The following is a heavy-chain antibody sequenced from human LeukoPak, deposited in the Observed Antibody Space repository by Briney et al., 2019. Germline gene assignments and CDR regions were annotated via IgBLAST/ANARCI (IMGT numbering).Heavy chain of an antibody. Sequence: SETLTLTCTVSGGSISSYYWSWIRQPPGKGLEWIGYIYYSGSTNYYPSLKSRVTISVDTSKNQFSLKLTSVTAADTAVYYCAREVVAAAGTVDYWGQGTLVTVSS. CDR3: AREVVAAAGTVDY. CDR1: GGSISSYY. J-gene: IGHJ4*02. D-gene: IGHD6-13*01. V-gene: IGHV4-59*01. CDR2: IYYSGST.